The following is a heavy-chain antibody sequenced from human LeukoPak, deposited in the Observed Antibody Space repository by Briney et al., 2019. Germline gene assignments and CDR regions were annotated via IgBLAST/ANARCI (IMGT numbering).Heavy chain of an antibody. CDR2: IRSRSTSI. CDR1: GVNIYIYS. Sequence: PGGSLRLSCAASGVNIYIYSMYWVRQAPGKGLERVSPIRSRSTSIFATAPLQGPFTISRDTSKSSVYLQMNELRAEDTAVYYCASRNWGWGQGTLVTVSS. D-gene: IGHD3-16*01. J-gene: IGHJ4*02. CDR3: ASRNWG. V-gene: IGHV3-21*01.